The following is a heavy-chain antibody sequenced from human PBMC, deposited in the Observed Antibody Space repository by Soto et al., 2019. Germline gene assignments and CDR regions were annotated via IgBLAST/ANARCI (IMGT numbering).Heavy chain of an antibody. Sequence: QVQLVESGGGVVQPGRSLRLSCAASGFTFSSYGMHWVRQAPGKGLEWVAVIWYDGSNKYYADSVKGRFTISRDNSKNTLYLQMNSLRAEDTAVYYCARERVATPYYYYYYGMDVWGQGTTVTVSS. CDR2: IWYDGSNK. D-gene: IGHD2-15*01. V-gene: IGHV3-33*01. CDR1: GFTFSSYG. CDR3: ARERVATPYYYYYYGMDV. J-gene: IGHJ6*02.